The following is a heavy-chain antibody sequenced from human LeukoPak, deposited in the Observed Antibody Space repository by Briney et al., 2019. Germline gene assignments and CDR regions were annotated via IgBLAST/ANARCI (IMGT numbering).Heavy chain of an antibody. CDR2: ISGSGGST. CDR3: ARVRVSGFDP. D-gene: IGHD3-3*01. J-gene: IGHJ5*02. CDR1: GFTFSSYA. V-gene: IGHV3-23*01. Sequence: GGSLRLSCAASGFTFSSYAMSWVRQAPGKGLEWVSVISGSGGSTYYADSAKGRFTISRDNSKNTVYLQMDSLRAEDTAVYYCARVRVSGFDPWGQGTLVTVSS.